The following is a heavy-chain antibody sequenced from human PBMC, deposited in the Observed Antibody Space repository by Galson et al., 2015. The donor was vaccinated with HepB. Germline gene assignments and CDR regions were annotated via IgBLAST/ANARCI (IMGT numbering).Heavy chain of an antibody. D-gene: IGHD6-19*01. V-gene: IGHV2-5*02. CDR3: AHRQEGYVSGWNQGIFDY. CDR1: GFSLSTSGVG. Sequence: PALVKPTQTLTLPCTFSGFSLSTSGVGVGWIRQPPGKALEGLAIIYWDDDKRYSPPLKSRVTITKDTSKNQVVLTVTNMDPADTGTYYCAHRQEGYVSGWNQGIFDYWGQGIVVTVSS. J-gene: IGHJ4*02. CDR2: IYWDDDK.